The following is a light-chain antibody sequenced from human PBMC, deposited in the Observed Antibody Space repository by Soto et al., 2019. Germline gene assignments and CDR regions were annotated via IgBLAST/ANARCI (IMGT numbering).Light chain of an antibody. CDR3: QQGKSFPIT. CDR2: GAS. J-gene: IGKJ5*01. V-gene: IGKV3-20*01. CDR1: QSVSSSY. Sequence: EIVLTQSPGPLSLSPGERATLSCRASQSVSSSYLAWYQQKPGQAPRLLIYGASSRATGIPDRFSGSASGTDFTLTISNLQPEDFATYYCQQGKSFPITFGQGTRLET.